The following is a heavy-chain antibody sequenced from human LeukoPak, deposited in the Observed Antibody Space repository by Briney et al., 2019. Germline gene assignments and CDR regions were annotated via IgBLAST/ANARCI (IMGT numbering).Heavy chain of an antibody. J-gene: IGHJ4*02. CDR3: ARGGTFVSDY. D-gene: IGHD1-1*01. V-gene: IGHV3-7*01. CDR2: INQGGSEK. Sequence: GGSLRLSCAASGFTFSTIWMRCVPQAPGKGLEWVANINQGGSEKYYVDSMKGRFTVSRDNAKNSLYLQMDSLRAEDTAVYYCARGGTFVSDYWGQGTLVTVSS. CDR1: GFTFSTIW.